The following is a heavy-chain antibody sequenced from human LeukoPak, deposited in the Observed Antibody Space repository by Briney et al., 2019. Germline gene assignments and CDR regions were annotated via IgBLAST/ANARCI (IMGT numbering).Heavy chain of an antibody. CDR3: AKDYRRLGYCSGGSCYPGDY. CDR2: ISGSGGST. D-gene: IGHD2-15*01. V-gene: IGHV3-23*01. CDR1: GFTFSSYA. J-gene: IGHJ4*02. Sequence: GGSLRLSCAASGFTFSSYAMSWVRQAPGKGLEWVSAISGSGGSTYYADSVKGRFTISRDNSKNTLYLQMNSLRAEDTAVYYCAKDYRRLGYCSGGSCYPGDYWGQGTLVTVSS.